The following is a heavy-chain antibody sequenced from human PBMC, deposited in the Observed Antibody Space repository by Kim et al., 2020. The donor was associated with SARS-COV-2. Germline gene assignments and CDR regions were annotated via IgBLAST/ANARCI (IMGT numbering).Heavy chain of an antibody. Sequence: KGRFTISRDNSKNTMYPQMNSLRAEDPAVYYCARDLPVAAAVTDYMDVWGKGTTVTVSS. V-gene: IGHV3-30*07. J-gene: IGHJ6*03. CDR3: ARDLPVAAAVTDYMDV. D-gene: IGHD2-2*01.